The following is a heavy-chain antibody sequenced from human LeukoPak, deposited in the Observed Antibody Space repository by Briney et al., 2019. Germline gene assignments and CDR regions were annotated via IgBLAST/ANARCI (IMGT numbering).Heavy chain of an antibody. D-gene: IGHD3-10*01. Sequence: GGSLRLSCAASGFTFSSYTMHWVRQPPGKGLEWVAVISYDGSNKYYADSVKGRFTISRDNSKNTLYLQMDSLRAEDTAVYFCAARKVRGVWFYLDYWGQGTLVTVSS. J-gene: IGHJ4*02. CDR1: GFTFSSYT. V-gene: IGHV3-30-3*01. CDR3: AARKVRGVWFYLDY. CDR2: ISYDGSNK.